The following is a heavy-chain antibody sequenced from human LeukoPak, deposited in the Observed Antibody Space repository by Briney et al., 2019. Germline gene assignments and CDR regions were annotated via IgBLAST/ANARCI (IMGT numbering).Heavy chain of an antibody. Sequence: PSETLSLTCTVSGGSISSNTWWSWVRQPPGKGLEWMGEIYHSGSTNYNPSLKSRVTISVDKSMNQFSLKLSSVTAADAAVYYCASRTYKTVGNSAFDIWGQGTMVTVSS. CDR1: GGSISSNTW. J-gene: IGHJ3*02. V-gene: IGHV4-4*02. CDR2: IYHSGST. CDR3: ASRTYKTVGNSAFDI. D-gene: IGHD1-14*01.